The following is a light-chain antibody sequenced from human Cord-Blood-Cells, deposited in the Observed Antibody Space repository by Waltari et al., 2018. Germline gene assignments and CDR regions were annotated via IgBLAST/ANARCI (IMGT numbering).Light chain of an antibody. CDR1: SSDVGGYNH. V-gene: IGLV2-14*01. J-gene: IGLJ1*01. CDR3: SSYTSSSTYV. CDR2: DVS. Sequence: QSALTQPASVPGSPGQSITLSSTGTSSDVGGYNHVSWYQQHPGKAPKLMIYDVSNRPSGVSNRFSGSKSGNTASLTISGLQAEDEADYYCSSYTSSSTYVFGTGTKVTVL.